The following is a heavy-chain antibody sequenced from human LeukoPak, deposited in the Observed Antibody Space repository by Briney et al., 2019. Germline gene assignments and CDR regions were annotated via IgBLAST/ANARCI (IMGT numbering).Heavy chain of an antibody. CDR2: ISSSSSYI. D-gene: IGHD3-3*01. CDR1: GFTFSSYS. V-gene: IGHV3-21*01. J-gene: IGHJ4*02. Sequence: GGSLRLSCAASGFTFSSYSMNWVRQAPGKGLEWVSSISSSSSYIYYADSVKGRFTISRDNAKNSLYLQMNSLRAEDTAVYYCARGHYDFWSGYYWFDYWGQGTLVTVSS. CDR3: ARGHYDFWSGYYWFDY.